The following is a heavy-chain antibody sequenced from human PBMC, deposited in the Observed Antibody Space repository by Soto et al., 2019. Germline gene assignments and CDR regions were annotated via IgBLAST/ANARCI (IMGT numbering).Heavy chain of an antibody. Sequence: PGGSLRLSCAAPGLTFRTYAMTWVRQAPGKGLEWVSIISGSGGSTYYADSVKGRFTISRDDSKNTLYLQMNSLKTEDTAVYYCTTDPVTMIVVVPSSGWGQGTLVTVSS. V-gene: IGHV3-23*01. CDR2: ISGSGGST. J-gene: IGHJ4*02. CDR3: TTDPVTMIVVVPSSG. D-gene: IGHD3-22*01. CDR1: GLTFRTYA.